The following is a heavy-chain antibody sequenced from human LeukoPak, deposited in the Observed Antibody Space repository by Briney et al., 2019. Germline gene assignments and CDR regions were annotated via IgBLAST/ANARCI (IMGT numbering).Heavy chain of an antibody. CDR2: IRYDGSNK. D-gene: IGHD3-3*01. CDR3: AKSPYYDFWPFDY. V-gene: IGHV3-30*02. CDR1: GFTFSSYG. Sequence: GGSLRLSCAASGFTFSSYGMHWVRQAPGKGLEWVAFIRYDGSNKYYADSVKGRFTISRDNSQNTFYLQMNDLRAEDTAVYYCAKSPYYDFWPFDYWGQGTQVTVSS. J-gene: IGHJ4*02.